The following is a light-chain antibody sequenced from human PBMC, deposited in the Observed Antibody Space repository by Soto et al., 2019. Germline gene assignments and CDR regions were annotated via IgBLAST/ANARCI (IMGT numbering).Light chain of an antibody. V-gene: IGLV1-51*01. Sequence: QSALTQPPSVSAAPGQKVIISCSGSTFDIGKNYVSWYQHLPGTAPKLIIYDTEKRIAGVPDRFSASKSGTSATLAISGLQTGDEANYFCGTWDRSLTYYLFGTGTKVTVL. J-gene: IGLJ1*01. CDR1: TFDIGKNY. CDR2: DTE. CDR3: GTWDRSLTYYL.